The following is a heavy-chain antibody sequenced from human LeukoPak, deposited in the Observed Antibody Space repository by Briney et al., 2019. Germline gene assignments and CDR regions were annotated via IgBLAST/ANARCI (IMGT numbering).Heavy chain of an antibody. D-gene: IGHD2-15*01. CDR1: GFTFSTYG. J-gene: IGHJ3*02. Sequence: GGSLRLSCAASGFTFSTYGMHWVRQARGKGLEWVAVMSYDGTNKYYADFVKGRFTISRDTSKNTLYLQMNSLRAEDTAVYYCARGYCSGGTCYPHDTFDIWGQGTMVTVSS. V-gene: IGHV3-30*03. CDR3: ARGYCSGGTCYPHDTFDI. CDR2: MSYDGTNK.